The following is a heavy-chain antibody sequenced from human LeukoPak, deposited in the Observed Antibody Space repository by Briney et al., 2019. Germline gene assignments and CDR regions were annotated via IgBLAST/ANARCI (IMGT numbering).Heavy chain of an antibody. D-gene: IGHD3-10*01. CDR3: ARGRSITLLRGVAMSDGFDI. CDR2: ISSTSSYI. J-gene: IGHJ3*02. Sequence: GGSLRLSCAASGFTFSSYMNWVRQAPGKGLEWVSSISSTSSYIYYADSVKGRFTISRDNAKNLLFLQMNGLRAEDTALYYCARGRSITLLRGVAMSDGFDIWGQGAMVAVSS. CDR1: GFTFSSY. V-gene: IGHV3-21*06.